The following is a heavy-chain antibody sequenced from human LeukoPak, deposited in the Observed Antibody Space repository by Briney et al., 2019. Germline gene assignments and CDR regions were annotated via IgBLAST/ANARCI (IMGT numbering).Heavy chain of an antibody. CDR3: ASIRGTFGY. CDR1: GFTFSDHF. V-gene: IGHV3-72*01. J-gene: IGHJ4*02. D-gene: IGHD1-26*01. Sequence: PGGSLRLSCAASGFTFSDHFLDWVRQAPGKGLEWVGRTRNKANSYITEYAASVKGRFIISRDDSKNSLYLQMSSLKTDDTAMYYCASIRGTFGYWGQETLVTVSS. CDR2: TRNKANSYIT.